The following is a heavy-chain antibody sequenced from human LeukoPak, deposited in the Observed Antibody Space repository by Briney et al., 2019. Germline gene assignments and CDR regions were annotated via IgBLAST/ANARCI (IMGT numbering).Heavy chain of an antibody. D-gene: IGHD4-11*01. CDR2: ISSSSSYI. Sequence: GGSLRLSCAASGFTFSSYSMNWVRQAPGKGLEWVSSISSSSSYIYYADSVKGRFTISRDNAKNSLYLQMSSLRAEDTAVYYCARPTVTTFRGYYYYGMDVWGQGTTVTVSS. CDR1: GFTFSSYS. CDR3: ARPTVTTFRGYYYYGMDV. J-gene: IGHJ6*02. V-gene: IGHV3-21*01.